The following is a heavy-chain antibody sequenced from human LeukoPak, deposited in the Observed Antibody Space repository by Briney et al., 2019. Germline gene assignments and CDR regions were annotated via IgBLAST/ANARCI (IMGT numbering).Heavy chain of an antibody. D-gene: IGHD2-15*01. Sequence: QTGGSLRLSCAASGFTFGDYAMHWVRQAPGKGLEWVSRVSGDGGTTYYADSVKGRFTISRDSSKNSLYLQMNSLRTEDTALYYCAKVLRGYCSGGSCYGYDFDYWGQGTLVTVSS. J-gene: IGHJ4*02. CDR2: VSGDGGTT. CDR1: GFTFGDYA. CDR3: AKVLRGYCSGGSCYGYDFDY. V-gene: IGHV3-43*02.